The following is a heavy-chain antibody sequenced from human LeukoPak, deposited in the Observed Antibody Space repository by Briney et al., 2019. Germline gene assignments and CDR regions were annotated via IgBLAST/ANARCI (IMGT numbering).Heavy chain of an antibody. CDR3: AREHSSGYYLDY. CDR1: GGSISSGGYS. V-gene: IGHV4-30-2*01. CDR2: IYHSGST. D-gene: IGHD3-22*01. Sequence: PSETLSLTCAVSGGSISSGGYSWSWIRQPPGKGLEWIGYIYHSGSTYYNPSLKSRVTISVDRTKNQFSLKLSSVTAADTAVYYCAREHSSGYYLDYWGQGTLVTVSS. J-gene: IGHJ4*02.